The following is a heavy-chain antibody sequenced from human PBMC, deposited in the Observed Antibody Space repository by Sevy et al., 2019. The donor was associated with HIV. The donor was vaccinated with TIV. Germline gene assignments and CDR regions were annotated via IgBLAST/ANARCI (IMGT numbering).Heavy chain of an antibody. J-gene: IGHJ6*02. Sequence: GGSLRLSCTASGFTLSDYYISWIRQAPGKGLQWISYMSGSDGSGGDDTIYYADAVKGRFTISRDNAKNSLYLQMSSLRADDTAVYYCARDHVKDGKGGDYYYHAMDVWGRGTTVTVSS. D-gene: IGHD3-16*01. CDR1: GFTLSDYY. CDR2: MSGSDGSGGDDTI. CDR3: ARDHVKDGKGGDYYYHAMDV. V-gene: IGHV3-11*01.